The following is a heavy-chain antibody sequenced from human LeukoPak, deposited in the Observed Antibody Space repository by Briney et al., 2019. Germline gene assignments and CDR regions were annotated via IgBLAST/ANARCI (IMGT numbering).Heavy chain of an antibody. Sequence: PGGSLRLSCAASGFTFSSYWMSWVRQAPGKGLEWVANIKQDGSEKYYVDSVKGRFTISRDNAKNSLYLQMNSLRAEDTAVYYCARFLAAAGTGYFDYWGQGTLVTVSS. V-gene: IGHV3-7*01. CDR1: GFTFSSYW. J-gene: IGHJ4*02. CDR2: IKQDGSEK. D-gene: IGHD6-13*01. CDR3: ARFLAAAGTGYFDY.